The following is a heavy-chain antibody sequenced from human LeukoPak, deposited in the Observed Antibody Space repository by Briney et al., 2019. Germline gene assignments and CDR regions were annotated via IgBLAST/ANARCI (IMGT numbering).Heavy chain of an antibody. CDR1: GYSISSGYY. CDR3: ARETPDDPIAPPRPGYAFDI. J-gene: IGHJ3*02. Sequence: PSETLSLTCAVSGYSISSGYYWGWIRQPPGKGLEWIGYIYYSGSTNYNPSLKSRVTISVDTSKNQFSLKLSSVTAADTAVYYCARETPDDPIAPPRPGYAFDIWGQVTMVTVSS. V-gene: IGHV4-38-2*02. CDR2: IYYSGST. D-gene: IGHD3-16*02.